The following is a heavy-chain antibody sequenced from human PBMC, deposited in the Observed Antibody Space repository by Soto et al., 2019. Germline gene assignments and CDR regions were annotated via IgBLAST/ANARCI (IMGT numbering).Heavy chain of an antibody. CDR2: MYHSGST. Sequence: SETLSLTCTVSDGSIRNYDWRWIRQNTGKGLEWIGYMYHSGSTNYNPSLKSRVTTSVDTSKNHFSLKLSSVSAADTAVYFCARHGGITMVRGVLTAFDIWGQGTMVTVSS. V-gene: IGHV4-59*08. CDR3: ARHGGITMVRGVLTAFDI. CDR1: DGSIRNYD. J-gene: IGHJ3*02. D-gene: IGHD3-10*01.